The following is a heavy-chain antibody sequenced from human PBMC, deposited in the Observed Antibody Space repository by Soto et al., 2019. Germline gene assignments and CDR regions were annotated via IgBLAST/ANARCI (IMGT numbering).Heavy chain of an antibody. CDR1: GASIKSGNNF. Sequence: PSETLSLTCSVSGASIKSGNNFWSWIRQRPGKGLEWIGYIYYDGGTYYNPSLKSRVTLSVDTFRNQFSLKVTSVTAADTAIYFCARHDYRDYVDSFDYWGPGTLVP. J-gene: IGHJ4*02. CDR3: ARHDYRDYVDSFDY. D-gene: IGHD4-17*01. V-gene: IGHV4-30-4*01. CDR2: IYYDGGT.